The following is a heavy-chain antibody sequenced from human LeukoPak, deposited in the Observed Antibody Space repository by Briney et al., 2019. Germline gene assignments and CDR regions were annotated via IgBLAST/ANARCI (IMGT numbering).Heavy chain of an antibody. CDR1: GFTFSSYG. Sequence: GGSLRLSCAASGFTFSSYGRHWVRQAPGKGLEWVAFIRYDGSNKYYADSVKGRFTISRDNSKNTLYLQMNSLRAEDTAVYYCAKDTSLYGYNYAFDIWGQGTMVTVSS. V-gene: IGHV3-30*02. J-gene: IGHJ3*02. CDR2: IRYDGSNK. D-gene: IGHD5-24*01. CDR3: AKDTSLYGYNYAFDI.